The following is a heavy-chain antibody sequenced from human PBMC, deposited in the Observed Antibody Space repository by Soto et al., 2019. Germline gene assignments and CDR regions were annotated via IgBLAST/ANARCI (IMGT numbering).Heavy chain of an antibody. CDR3: ARAGVRGVQFDY. V-gene: IGHV4-61*01. CDR2: IYYSGST. D-gene: IGHD3-10*01. J-gene: IGHJ4*02. CDR1: GGSVSSGSYY. Sequence: SETLSLTCTVSGGSVSSGSYYWSWIRQPPGKGLEWIGYIYYSGSTNYNPSLKSRVTISVDTSKNQFSLKLGSVTAADTAVYYCARAGVRGVQFDYWGQGTLVTVSS.